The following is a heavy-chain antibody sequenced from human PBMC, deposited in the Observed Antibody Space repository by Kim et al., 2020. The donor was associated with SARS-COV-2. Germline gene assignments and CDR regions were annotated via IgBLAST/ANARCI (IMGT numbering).Heavy chain of an antibody. CDR2: ISWNSGSI. V-gene: IGHV3-9*01. CDR3: AKAMVTTNAFDI. Sequence: GGSLRLSCAASGFTFDDYAMHWVRQAPGKGLEWVSGISWNSGSIGYADSVKGRFTISRDNAKNSLYLQMNSLRAEDTALYYCAKAMVTTNAFDIWGQGTMVTVSS. CDR1: GFTFDDYA. D-gene: IGHD4-17*01. J-gene: IGHJ3*02.